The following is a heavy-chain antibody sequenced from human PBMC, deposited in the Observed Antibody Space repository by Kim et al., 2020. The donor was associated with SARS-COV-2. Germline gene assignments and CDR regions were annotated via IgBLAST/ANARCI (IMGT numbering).Heavy chain of an antibody. Sequence: SETLSLTCTGSGCSISSSSYDWGWIRQPPGNGLEWIASIYYSWITYYNPSLKSLVTISVHTSKNQFSLKLSSVTAADTAVYYCARQDFPRYFDLRGRGTLVTVSS. D-gene: IGHD3-3*01. CDR1: GCSISSSSYD. V-gene: IGHV4-39*01. J-gene: IGHJ2*01. CDR3: ARQDFPRYFDL. CDR2: IYYSWIT.